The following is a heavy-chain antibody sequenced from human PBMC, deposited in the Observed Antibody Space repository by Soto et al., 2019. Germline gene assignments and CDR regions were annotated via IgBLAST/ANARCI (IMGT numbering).Heavy chain of an antibody. CDR3: ARARPYGGRSSY. D-gene: IGHD2-15*01. CDR1: GFTFSSYS. Sequence: EVQLVESGGGLVKPGGSLRLSCAASGFTFSSYSMNWVRQAPGKGLEWVSSISSSSSYIYYADSVKGRFTISRDNAKNSLYLQMNSLRADDTAVYYCARARPYGGRSSYWGQGTLVTVSS. J-gene: IGHJ4*02. CDR2: ISSSSSYI. V-gene: IGHV3-21*01.